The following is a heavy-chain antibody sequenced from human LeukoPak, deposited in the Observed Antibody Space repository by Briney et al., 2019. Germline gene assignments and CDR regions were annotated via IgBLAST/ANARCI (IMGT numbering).Heavy chain of an antibody. J-gene: IGHJ4*02. CDR3: AKGLKYYYDSSPSPGMY. CDR2: ISGSGGST. V-gene: IGHV3-23*01. D-gene: IGHD3-22*01. Sequence: PGGSLRLSCAASGFTFGSYAMSWVRQAPGKGLELVSAISGSGGSTYYADSVKGRFTISRDNSKNTLYLQMNSLRAEDTAVYYCAKGLKYYYDSSPSPGMYWGQGTLVTVSS. CDR1: GFTFGSYA.